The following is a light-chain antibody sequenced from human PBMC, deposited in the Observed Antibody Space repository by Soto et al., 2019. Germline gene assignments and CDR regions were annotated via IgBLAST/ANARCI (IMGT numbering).Light chain of an antibody. CDR2: ENY. CDR3: GTWDSSLTIGV. CDR1: RSNIGENY. Sequence: QAVVTQPPSVSAAPGQKVTISCSGSRSNIGENYVSWYQHVPGTGPRLLIYENYKRPSGIHDRFSGSRSGTSATLGITGLQTGDEADYYCGTWDSSLTIGVFGGGTKVTVL. J-gene: IGLJ2*01. V-gene: IGLV1-51*01.